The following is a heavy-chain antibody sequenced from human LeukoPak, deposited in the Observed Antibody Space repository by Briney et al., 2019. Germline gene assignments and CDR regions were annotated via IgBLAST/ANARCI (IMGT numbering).Heavy chain of an antibody. CDR3: ARVHSSSWYVDY. J-gene: IGHJ4*02. V-gene: IGHV1-2*02. CDR1: GYTLTELS. Sequence: ASVKVSCKVSGYTLTELSMHWVRQAPGQGLEWMGWINPNSGGTNYAQKFQGRVTMTRDTSISTAYMELSRLRSDDTAVYYCARVHSSSWYVDYWGQGTLVTVSS. D-gene: IGHD6-13*01. CDR2: INPNSGGT.